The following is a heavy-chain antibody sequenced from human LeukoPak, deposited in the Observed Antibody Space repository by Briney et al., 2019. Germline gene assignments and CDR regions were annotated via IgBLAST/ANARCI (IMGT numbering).Heavy chain of an antibody. D-gene: IGHD3-10*01. CDR2: IYYSGST. J-gene: IGHJ5*02. CDR1: AGSISTYY. Sequence: SETLSLTCTVSAGSISTYYWSWIRQPPGKGLEWIGYIYYSGSTNYNPSLKSRVTISVDTSKNQFSLKLSSVTAADTAVYYCARDAVRGVTTRWFDPWGQGTLVTVSS. V-gene: IGHV4-59*01. CDR3: ARDAVRGVTTRWFDP.